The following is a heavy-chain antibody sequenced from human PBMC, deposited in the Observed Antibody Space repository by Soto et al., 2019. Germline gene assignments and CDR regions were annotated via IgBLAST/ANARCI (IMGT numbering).Heavy chain of an antibody. J-gene: IGHJ4*02. CDR1: GLTFGSRA. D-gene: IGHD3-10*01. CDR2: ITDTGGDA. V-gene: IGHV3-23*01. CDR3: ARGSTNSYPGSRIFDF. Sequence: GGSLRLACVASGLTFGSRAMSWVRQAPGEGLQWVSTITDTGGDAKYADSVRGRFVISRDNSKKTLYLQMTSLTAEDSAMYFCARGSTNSYPGSRIFDFWGRGTLVTVSS.